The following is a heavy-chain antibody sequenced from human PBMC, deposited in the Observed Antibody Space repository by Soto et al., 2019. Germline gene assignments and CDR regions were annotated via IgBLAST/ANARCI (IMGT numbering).Heavy chain of an antibody. Sequence: PSETLSLTCTVSGGSISSGDDYWSWIRQPPGKGLEWIGYIYYSGSTYYNPSLKSRVTISVDTSKNQFSLKVSSVTAADTAVYYCARGNTPLDYWGQGTLVTVSS. CDR1: GGSISSGDDY. D-gene: IGHD2-15*01. J-gene: IGHJ4*02. V-gene: IGHV4-30-4*01. CDR3: ARGNTPLDY. CDR2: IYYSGST.